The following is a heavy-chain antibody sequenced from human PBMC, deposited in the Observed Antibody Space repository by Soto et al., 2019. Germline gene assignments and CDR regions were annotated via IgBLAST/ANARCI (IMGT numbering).Heavy chain of an antibody. J-gene: IGHJ4*02. Sequence: SATPSLTCTVSGGSISSGDYYWSWIRQPPGKGLEWIAYIHYSGSTYYNPSLKSRVTISVDTSKNQFSLKLSSVTAADTAVYYCARSRYSGSYFFDYWGQGILVTSPQ. V-gene: IGHV4-30-4*01. CDR1: GGSISSGDYY. CDR2: IHYSGST. CDR3: ARSRYSGSYFFDY. D-gene: IGHD1-26*01.